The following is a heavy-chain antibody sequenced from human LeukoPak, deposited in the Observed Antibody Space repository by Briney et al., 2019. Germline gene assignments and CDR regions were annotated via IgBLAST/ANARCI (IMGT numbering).Heavy chain of an antibody. CDR2: INEDGSIT. CDR1: RFTFRTYW. CDR3: ARTVFGAYNWFDP. D-gene: IGHD3-3*01. J-gene: IGHJ5*02. V-gene: IGHV3-74*01. Sequence: GGSLRLSCAVSRFTFRTYWMHWVRQVPGEGLVWVSRINEDGSITNYADSVKGRFTISRDNAKSSLYLQMNSLRVEDTAVYYCARTVFGAYNWFDPWGQGALVTVSS.